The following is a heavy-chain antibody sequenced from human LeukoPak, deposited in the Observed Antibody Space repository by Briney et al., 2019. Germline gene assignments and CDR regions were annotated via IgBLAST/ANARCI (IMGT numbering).Heavy chain of an antibody. J-gene: IGHJ5*02. V-gene: IGHV1-8*03. Sequence: GASVKVSCKASGYTFTSYDINWVRQATGQGLQWMGWMNPNSGHTGYAQKFQGRVTITTNTSISTAYMELNSLRSEDTAVFYCARGRASAGGYSGYDGGDWFDPWGQGTLVTVSS. CDR3: ARGRASAGGYSGYDGGDWFDP. D-gene: IGHD5-12*01. CDR2: MNPNSGHT. CDR1: GYTFTSYD.